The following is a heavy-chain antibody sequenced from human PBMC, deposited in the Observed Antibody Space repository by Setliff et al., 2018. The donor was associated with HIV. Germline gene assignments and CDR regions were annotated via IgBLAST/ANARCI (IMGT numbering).Heavy chain of an antibody. CDR2: IYYSGST. CDR1: GGSISSHY. D-gene: IGHD3-10*01. Sequence: SETLSLTCTVSGGSISSHYWSWIRQPPGKGLEWIGYIYYSGSTYYNPSLKSRVTMPVDTSKNQFSLNLSSVTAADTAVYYCARSMHYPGDDAFDIWGQGTMVTVSS. CDR3: ARSMHYPGDDAFDI. V-gene: IGHV4-59*11. J-gene: IGHJ3*02.